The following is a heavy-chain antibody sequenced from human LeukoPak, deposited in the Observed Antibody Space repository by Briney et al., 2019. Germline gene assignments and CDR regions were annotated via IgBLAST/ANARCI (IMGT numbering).Heavy chain of an antibody. J-gene: IGHJ4*02. V-gene: IGHV1-2*02. CDR2: INPNSGGT. CDR1: GYTFTGYY. CDR3: ARVEMATIYY. D-gene: IGHD5-24*01. Sequence: ASVKVSCKAPGYTFTGYYMHWVRQAPGQGLEWMGWINPNSGGTNYAQKFQGRVTMTRDTSIGTAYMELSRLRSDDTAVYYCARVEMATIYYWGQGTLVTVSS.